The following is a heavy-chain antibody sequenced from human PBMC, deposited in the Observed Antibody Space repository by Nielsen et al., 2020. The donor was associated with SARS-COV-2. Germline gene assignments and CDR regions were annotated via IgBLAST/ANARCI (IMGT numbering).Heavy chain of an antibody. V-gene: IGHV3-66*01. D-gene: IGHD4-23*01. CDR2: IYSGGST. CDR3: AGSDSLDY. CDR1: GFTVSSNY. J-gene: IGHJ4*02. Sequence: GESLKISCAASGFTVSSNYMSWVRQAPGKGLEWVSVIYSGGSTYYADSVKGRFTISRDNSKNTLYLQMNSLRAEDTAVYYCAGSDSLDYWGQGTLVTVSS.